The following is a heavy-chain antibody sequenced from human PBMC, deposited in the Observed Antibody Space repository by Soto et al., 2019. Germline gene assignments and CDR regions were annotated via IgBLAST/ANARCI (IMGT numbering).Heavy chain of an antibody. Sequence: QVQVVQSGVEVRRPGSSVKVSCKASGDTFKNCVISWVRQAPGQGLEWMGGIIPLFGTTDFAQRFQGRLTITTDESTTTAYMELSRLTSEDTATYYCAAVLGFGKLSVVWGQGTTVIVSS. V-gene: IGHV1-69*01. CDR3: AAVLGFGKLSVV. CDR1: GDTFKNCV. CDR2: IIPLFGTT. D-gene: IGHD3-10*01. J-gene: IGHJ6*02.